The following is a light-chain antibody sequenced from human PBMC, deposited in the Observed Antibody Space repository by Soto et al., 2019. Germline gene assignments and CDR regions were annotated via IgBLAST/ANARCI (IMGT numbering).Light chain of an antibody. V-gene: IGLV2-14*01. CDR3: SSYTSSSTLVV. CDR2: DVS. J-gene: IGLJ2*01. CDR1: SSDVGGYNY. Sequence: QSALTQPASVSGSPGQSITISCTGTSSDVGGYNYVSWYQQHPGKAPKLMIYDVSNRPSGVSTRFSGSKSSNTASLTISGRQAEDEADYYCSSYTSSSTLVVFGGGTKLTVL.